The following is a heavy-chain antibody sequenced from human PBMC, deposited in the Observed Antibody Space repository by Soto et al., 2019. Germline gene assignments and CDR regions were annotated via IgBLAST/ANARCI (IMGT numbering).Heavy chain of an antibody. CDR1: GFTFSNYA. D-gene: IGHD6-25*01. CDR2: ISGSGGTT. J-gene: IGHJ4*02. V-gene: IGHV3-23*01. CDR3: AKFFVETGSNSGWPWSFHY. Sequence: EVQLLESGGGLVQPGRSLRLSCAASGFTFSNYAMSWVRQHPGQGLDCVSAISGSGGTTYYADSVKGRFTISRDNAKNTLFLQMTSRRADGAAVYYCAKFFVETGSNSGWPWSFHYWGQGTLVTVSS.